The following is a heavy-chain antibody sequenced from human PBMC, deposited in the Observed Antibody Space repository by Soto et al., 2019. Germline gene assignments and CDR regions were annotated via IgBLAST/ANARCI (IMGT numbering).Heavy chain of an antibody. D-gene: IGHD4-17*01. CDR1: GGSISSYY. CDR3: ARTTAVPNTLRSRSFFDY. V-gene: IGHV4-59*01. Sequence: SETLSLTCTVSGGSISSYYGSWIRQPPGKRLEWIGYVYYSGTTNYNPSLKSRVTISVDLSKNRFSLRLSSVTTADTALYYCARTTAVPNTLRSRSFFDYWGQGTLVTVSS. CDR2: VYYSGTT. J-gene: IGHJ4*02.